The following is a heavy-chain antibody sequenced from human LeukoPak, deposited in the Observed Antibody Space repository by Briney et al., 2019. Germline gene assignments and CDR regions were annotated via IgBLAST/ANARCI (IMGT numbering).Heavy chain of an antibody. V-gene: IGHV3-11*04. D-gene: IGHD3-22*01. CDR1: GFTFSDYY. CDR3: TRDQYHDSSGYGGY. CDR2: ISSSGSTI. J-gene: IGHJ4*02. Sequence: GGSLRLSCAASGFTFSDYYMSWIRQAPGKGLEWVSYISSSGSTIYYADSVKGRFTISRDNAKNSLFLQMNSLRAEDTAVYYCTRDQYHDSSGYGGYWGQGTLVTVSP.